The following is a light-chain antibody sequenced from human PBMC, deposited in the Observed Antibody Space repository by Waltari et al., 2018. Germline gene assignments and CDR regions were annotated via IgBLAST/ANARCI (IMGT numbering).Light chain of an antibody. CDR2: DVN. Sequence: QSALTQPRPVSGSPGQSVTISCTGTSRDVGNYNYVSWYQQHPGKAPKLMIYDVNKRPSGVPDRFSGSKSGNTASLTISGLQAEDEADSYCCSYAGSQTYVFGTGAKVTVL. V-gene: IGLV2-11*01. CDR1: SRDVGNYNY. CDR3: CSYAGSQTYV. J-gene: IGLJ1*01.